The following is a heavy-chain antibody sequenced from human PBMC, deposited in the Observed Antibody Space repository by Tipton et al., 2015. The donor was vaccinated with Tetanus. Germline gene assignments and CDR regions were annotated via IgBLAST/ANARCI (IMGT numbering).Heavy chain of an antibody. CDR3: ARGSGYYYIDL. J-gene: IGHJ2*01. D-gene: IGHD1-26*01. CDR1: GYTFTNYA. V-gene: IGHV1-3*01. CDR2: INADSGKT. Sequence: QLVQSGAEVKKPGASVNVSCKASGYTFTNYAMHWVRQAPGQRLEWLGWINADSGKTRFSQKFQGRLAITRDTSASTAYMDLSGLTSEDMAVYYCARGSGYYYIDLWGRGTLVTVSS.